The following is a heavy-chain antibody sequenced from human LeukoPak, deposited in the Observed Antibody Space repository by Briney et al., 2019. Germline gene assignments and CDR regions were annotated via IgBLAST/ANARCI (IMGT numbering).Heavy chain of an antibody. CDR1: GFTFSSYG. Sequence: PGGSLRLSCAASGFTFSSYGMHWVRQAPGKGLEWVAAIWYGGSIQYYADSVKGRFTISRDNSKNTLYLQMNSLRAEDAAVYYCAKDRDYGDYVYFDLWGRGTLVTVSS. D-gene: IGHD4-17*01. J-gene: IGHJ2*01. CDR2: IWYGGSIQ. CDR3: AKDRDYGDYVYFDL. V-gene: IGHV3-30*02.